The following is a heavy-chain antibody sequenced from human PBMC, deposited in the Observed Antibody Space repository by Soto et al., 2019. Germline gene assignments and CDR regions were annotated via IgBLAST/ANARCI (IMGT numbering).Heavy chain of an antibody. CDR1: GFTFSNYA. CDR3: AKFFVETGSNSGWPWSFHY. D-gene: IGHD6-25*01. J-gene: IGHJ4*02. V-gene: IGHV3-23*01. Sequence: EVQLLESGGGLVQPGRSLRLSCAASGFTFSNYAMSWVRQAPGQGLDWVSAISGSGGTTYYADSVKGRFTISRDNSKITLSLQRNSLRAEDAAVYYCAKFFVETGSNSGWPWSFHYWGQGTLVTVSS. CDR2: ISGSGGTT.